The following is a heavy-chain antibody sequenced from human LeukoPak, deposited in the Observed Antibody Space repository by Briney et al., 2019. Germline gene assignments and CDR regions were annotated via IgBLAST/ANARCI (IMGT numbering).Heavy chain of an antibody. CDR3: ATNNLDYYDSSVAFDI. D-gene: IGHD3-22*01. V-gene: IGHV1-24*01. CDR2: FDPEDGET. CDR1: GYTLTELS. J-gene: IGHJ3*02. Sequence: ASVKVSCKVSGYTLTELSMHWVRQAPGKGLEWMGGFDPEDGETIYAQKFQGRVTMTEDTSTDTAYMELSSLRSEDTAVYYCATNNLDYYDSSVAFDIWGQGTMVTVSS.